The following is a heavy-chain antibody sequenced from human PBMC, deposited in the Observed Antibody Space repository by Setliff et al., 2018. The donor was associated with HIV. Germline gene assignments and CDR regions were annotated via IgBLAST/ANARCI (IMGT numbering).Heavy chain of an antibody. J-gene: IGHJ4*02. Sequence: PSETLSLTCTVSGYSISSGYYWSWIRQPAGKGLEWIGRMYTSGSTNYNPSLKSRVTISVDTSKRQFSLKLSSVTAADTAVYYCASLNYYDSSGYYPHWGQGTLVTVS. CDR1: GYSISSGYY. CDR3: ASLNYYDSSGYYPH. V-gene: IGHV4-61*02. CDR2: MYTSGST. D-gene: IGHD3-22*01.